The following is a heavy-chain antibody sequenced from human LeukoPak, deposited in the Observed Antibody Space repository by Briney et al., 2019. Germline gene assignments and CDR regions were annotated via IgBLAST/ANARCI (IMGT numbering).Heavy chain of an antibody. CDR2: ISGSGGST. D-gene: IGHD5-18*01. CDR3: AKRKDSYGPYDY. V-gene: IGHV3-23*01. J-gene: IGHJ4*02. Sequence: GGSLRLSCAASGFTFSSYAMSWVRQAPGKGLEGVSAISGSGGSTYCADSVKGRFTISRDNSKNTLYLQMNSLRAEDTAVYYCAKRKDSYGPYDYWGQGTLVTVSS. CDR1: GFTFSSYA.